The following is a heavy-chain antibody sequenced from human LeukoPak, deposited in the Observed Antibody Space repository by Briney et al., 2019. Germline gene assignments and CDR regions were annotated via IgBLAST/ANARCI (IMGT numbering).Heavy chain of an antibody. J-gene: IGHJ3*02. CDR3: AREDYYYGSGSYYTDAFDI. CDR2: ISYDGSNK. CDR1: GFTFSSYG. V-gene: IGHV3-30*03. D-gene: IGHD3-10*01. Sequence: GGSLRLSCAASGFTFSSYGMHWVRQAPGKGLEWVAVISYDGSNKYYADSVMGRFTISRDNSKNTLYLQMNSLRAEDTAVYYCAREDYYYGSGSYYTDAFDIWGQGTMVTVSS.